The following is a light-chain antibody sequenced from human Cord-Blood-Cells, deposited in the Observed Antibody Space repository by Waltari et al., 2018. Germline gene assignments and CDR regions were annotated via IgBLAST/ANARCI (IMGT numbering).Light chain of an antibody. CDR3: QQRSNWPPLT. Sequence: EIVLTQSPATLSLSPGERATLSCRASQSVSSYLAWYQQKPGHAPRLLIYDASNRATGIPARFSGSGSGTDFTLTISSLEPEDFAVYYCQQRSNWPPLTFGQGTKVEIK. CDR2: DAS. J-gene: IGKJ1*01. CDR1: QSVSSY. V-gene: IGKV3-11*01.